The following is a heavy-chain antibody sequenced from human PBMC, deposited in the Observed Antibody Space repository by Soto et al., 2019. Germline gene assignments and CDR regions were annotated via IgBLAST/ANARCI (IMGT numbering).Heavy chain of an antibody. CDR2: ISGSGDNT. CDR3: AKSPRSSSYWYFDL. V-gene: IGHV3-23*01. J-gene: IGHJ2*01. CDR1: GFTFSSYA. D-gene: IGHD6-6*01. Sequence: EVQLLESGGGLVQPGGSLRLSCAASGFTFSSYAMSWVRQAPGKGLEWGSSISGSGDNTQYADSVKGRFTISRDNSKNTLYLQMNSLRAEDTAVYYCAKSPRSSSYWYFDLWGRGTLVTVSS.